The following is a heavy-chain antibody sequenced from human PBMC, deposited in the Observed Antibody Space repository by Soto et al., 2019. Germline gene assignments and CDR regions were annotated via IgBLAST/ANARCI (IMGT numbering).Heavy chain of an antibody. V-gene: IGHV3-53*01. CDR1: GFSVSNNY. Sequence: EVQLVESGGGLIQPGGSLRLSCAASGFSVSNNYMNWVRQAPGKGLGWVSVIYNDGRTLYADSVKGRFTISRDNSKNTVYLHMNSLRGEDTAVYYCARLTVLGDIDSDYWGQGTLVTVSS. J-gene: IGHJ4*02. D-gene: IGHD3-16*01. CDR2: IYNDGRT. CDR3: ARLTVLGDIDSDY.